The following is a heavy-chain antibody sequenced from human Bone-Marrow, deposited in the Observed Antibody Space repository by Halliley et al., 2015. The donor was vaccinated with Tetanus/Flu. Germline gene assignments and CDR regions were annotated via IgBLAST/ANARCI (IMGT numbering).Heavy chain of an antibody. Sequence: TLSLTCTVSGGSISPYYWSWIRQPPGKGLEWIGYTFYSGNTNYNPSLKSRVTISVDTSKNQFSLRLSSVTPADTAVYYCARSGSGNYEGWLDPWGQGTLVTVSS. V-gene: IGHV4-59*01. D-gene: IGHD3-10*01. J-gene: IGHJ5*02. CDR2: TFYSGNT. CDR3: ARSGSGNYEGWLDP. CDR1: GGSISPYY.